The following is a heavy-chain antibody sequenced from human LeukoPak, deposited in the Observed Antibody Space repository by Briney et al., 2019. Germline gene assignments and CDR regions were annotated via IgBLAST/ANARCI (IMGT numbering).Heavy chain of an antibody. CDR2: IYSGGST. V-gene: IGHV3-53*01. Sequence: GGSVRLSCAASGFTVSSNYMSWVRKAPGKGLEWVSVIYSGGSTYYADSVKGRFTISRDNSKNTLYPQMNSLRAEDTAVYYCARAFMVRGGYFDYRGQGTLVTVSS. CDR1: GFTVSSNY. J-gene: IGHJ4*02. D-gene: IGHD3-10*01. CDR3: ARAFMVRGGYFDY.